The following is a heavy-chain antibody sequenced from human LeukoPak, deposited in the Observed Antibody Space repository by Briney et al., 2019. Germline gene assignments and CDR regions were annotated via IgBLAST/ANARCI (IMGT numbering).Heavy chain of an antibody. J-gene: IGHJ4*02. CDR1: GFTFSSYA. CDR3: AKGQVSQRELTGGFDY. CDR2: ISGSGGST. V-gene: IGHV3-23*01. D-gene: IGHD1-26*01. Sequence: GGSLRLSCAASGFTFSSYAMSWVRQAPGKGLEWGSDISGSGGSTYCADSVKGRFTIYRDNSKNMLYLQMNRLSAEATAVHYCAKGQVSQRELTGGFDYWGQGTLVTASS.